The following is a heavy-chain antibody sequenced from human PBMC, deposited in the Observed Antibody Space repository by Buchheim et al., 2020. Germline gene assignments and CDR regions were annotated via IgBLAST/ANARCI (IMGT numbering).Heavy chain of an antibody. CDR2: TNYSGST. J-gene: IGHJ4*02. CDR3: ARRKRSYGPLTGVDY. V-gene: IGHV4-34*01. CDR1: GVSFSGYY. Sequence: QVQLQQWGAGLLTPSETLSLTCAVYGVSFSGYYWSWIRQPPGKGLEWIGETNYSGSTHYNPSLKSRGTISLDTSKNQFCLKLSCVTAAETAVYYCARRKRSYGPLTGVDYWGQGTL. D-gene: IGHD5-18*01.